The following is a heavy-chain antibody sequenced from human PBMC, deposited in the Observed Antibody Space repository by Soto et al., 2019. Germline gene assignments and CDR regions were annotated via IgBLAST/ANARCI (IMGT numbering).Heavy chain of an antibody. Sequence: SETLSLTCTVSGGSISSYYWSWIRQPPGKGLEWIGYIYYSGSTNYNPSLKSRVTISVDTSKNQFSLKLSSVTAADTAVYYCARAGGSYSGWFDPWGQGTLVTVSS. J-gene: IGHJ5*02. CDR1: GGSISSYY. V-gene: IGHV4-59*01. CDR2: IYYSGST. CDR3: ARAGGSYSGWFDP. D-gene: IGHD1-26*01.